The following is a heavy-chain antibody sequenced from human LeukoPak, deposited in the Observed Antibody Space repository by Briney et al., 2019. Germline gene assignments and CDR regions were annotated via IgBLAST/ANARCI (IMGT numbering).Heavy chain of an antibody. D-gene: IGHD7-27*01. J-gene: IGHJ2*01. CDR2: IDGDGATT. V-gene: IGHV3-74*01. CDR1: GFTFNSYL. Sequence: GGSLRLSCAASGFTFNSYLMSWVRQAPGKGLVRVSRIDGDGATTSYEDSVKGRFTISRDNANNMVYLEMNSLRVEDTAVYYCTRDSGADRRYFDLWGRGTLVTVSS. CDR3: TRDSGADRRYFDL.